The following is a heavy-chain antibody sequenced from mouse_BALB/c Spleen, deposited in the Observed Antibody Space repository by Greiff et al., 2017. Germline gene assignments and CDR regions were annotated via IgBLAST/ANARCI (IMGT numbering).Heavy chain of an antibody. J-gene: IGHJ4*01. D-gene: IGHD2-10*01. V-gene: IGHV5-6*02. CDR1: GFTFSSYG. CDR2: ISSGGSYT. CDR3: ARTPSYDYDAMDY. Sequence: DVKLVESGGDLVKPGGSLKLSCAASGFTFSSYGMSWVRQTPDKRLEWVATISSGGSYTYYPDSVKGRFTISRDNAKNTLYLQMSSLKSEDTAMYYCARTPSYDYDAMDYWGQGTSVTVSS.